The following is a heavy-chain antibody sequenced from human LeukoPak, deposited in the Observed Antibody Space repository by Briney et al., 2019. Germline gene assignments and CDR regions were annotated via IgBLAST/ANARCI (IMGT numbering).Heavy chain of an antibody. D-gene: IGHD3-16*01. CDR2: INAYNGNT. V-gene: IGHV1-18*01. J-gene: IGHJ4*02. CDR1: GYTFNSYS. Sequence: GASVTVSCKASGYTFNSYSINWVRQAPGQGLEWMGSINAYNGNTNYAQKVQGRVTMTTDTSTSTAYMELRSLRSDDTALYYCARDGFRGPSDYWGQGTLVTVSS. CDR3: ARDGFRGPSDY.